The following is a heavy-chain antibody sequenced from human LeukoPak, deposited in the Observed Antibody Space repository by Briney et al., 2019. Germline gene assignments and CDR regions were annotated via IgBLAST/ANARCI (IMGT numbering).Heavy chain of an antibody. CDR3: ARGLVGATLGGAFDI. D-gene: IGHD1-26*01. Sequence: SETLSLTCTVSGGSISSYYWSWIRQPPGKGLEWIGYIYYSGSTNYNPSLKSRVTISEDTSKNQFSLKLSSVTAADTAVYYCARGLVGATLGGAFDIWGQGTMVTVSS. CDR2: IYYSGST. CDR1: GGSISSYY. V-gene: IGHV4-59*01. J-gene: IGHJ3*02.